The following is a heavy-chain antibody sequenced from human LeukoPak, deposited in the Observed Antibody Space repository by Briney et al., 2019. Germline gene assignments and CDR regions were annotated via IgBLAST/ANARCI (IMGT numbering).Heavy chain of an antibody. V-gene: IGHV1-2*02. J-gene: IGHJ4*02. D-gene: IGHD2-15*01. Sequence: ASVKVSCKASGYTFSGYYMHWVRQAPGQGLEWMGWINPKSGSTNYAQKFQGRITMTRDKSISTAYMELSRLRSDDTAVCYCARDHLAATFYYFDYWGQGTLVTVSS. CDR3: ARDHLAATFYYFDY. CDR1: GYTFSGYY. CDR2: INPKSGST.